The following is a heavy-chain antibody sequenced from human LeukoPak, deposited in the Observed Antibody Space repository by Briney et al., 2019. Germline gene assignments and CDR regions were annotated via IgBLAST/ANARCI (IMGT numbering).Heavy chain of an antibody. CDR1: GFTFSSYG. Sequence: GGSLRLSCAASGFTFSSYGKHWVRQAPGKGLEWLAFIRYDGSNKYYADSVKGRFTISRDNSKNTLYLQMNSLRAEDTAVYYSAKWVDFWSGCSSYYYYYMDVWGKGTTVTVSS. CDR3: AKWVDFWSGCSSYYYYYMDV. D-gene: IGHD3-3*01. J-gene: IGHJ6*03. V-gene: IGHV3-30*02. CDR2: IRYDGSNK.